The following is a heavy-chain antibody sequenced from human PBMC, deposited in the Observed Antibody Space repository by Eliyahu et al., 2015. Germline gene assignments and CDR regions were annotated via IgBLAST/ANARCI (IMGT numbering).Heavy chain of an antibody. CDR2: IYYSGST. V-gene: IGHV4-39*01. CDR3: ARRDYFDKGLDY. J-gene: IGHJ4*02. D-gene: IGHD3-9*01. Sequence: QLQLQESGPGLVKPSETLSLTCTVSGGSTSSSRYYWGWIRQPPGKGLEWIGSIYYSGSTYYNPSLKSRVTISVDTSKNQFSLKLSSVTAADTAVYYCARRDYFDKGLDYWGQGTLVTVSS. CDR1: GGSTSSSRYY.